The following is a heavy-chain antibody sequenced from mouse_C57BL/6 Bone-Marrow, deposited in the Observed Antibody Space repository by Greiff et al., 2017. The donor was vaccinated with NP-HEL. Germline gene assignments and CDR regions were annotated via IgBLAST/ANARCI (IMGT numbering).Heavy chain of an antibody. CDR1: GFTFSSYA. CDR2: ISDGGSYT. D-gene: IGHD2-5*01. Sequence: EVKLVESGGGLVKPGGSLKLSCAASGFTFSSYAMSWVRQTPEKRLEWVATISDGGSYTYYPDNVKGRFTISRDNAKNNLYLQNSHLKSDDTAMYYCARDLVTAWFADWGQGTLVTVAA. CDR3: ARDLVTAWFAD. V-gene: IGHV5-4*01. J-gene: IGHJ3*01.